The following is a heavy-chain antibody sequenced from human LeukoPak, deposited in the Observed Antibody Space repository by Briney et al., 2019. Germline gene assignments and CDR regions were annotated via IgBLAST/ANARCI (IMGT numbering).Heavy chain of an antibody. D-gene: IGHD5-18*01. CDR3: ARDVGFEYSYGIDY. Sequence: PSETLSLTCTVSGGSISSYYWSWIRQPPGKGLEWIGYIYYSGSTNYNPSLKSRVTISVDTSKNQFSLKLSSVTAADTAVYYCARDVGFEYSYGIDYWGQGTLVTASS. J-gene: IGHJ4*02. CDR1: GGSISSYY. V-gene: IGHV4-59*01. CDR2: IYYSGST.